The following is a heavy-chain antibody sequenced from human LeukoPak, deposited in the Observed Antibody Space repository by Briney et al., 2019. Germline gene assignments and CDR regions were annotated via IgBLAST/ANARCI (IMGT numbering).Heavy chain of an antibody. D-gene: IGHD1/OR15-1a*01. CDR1: GFTFNSYS. J-gene: IGHJ4*02. V-gene: IGHV3-7*01. CDR3: LVTTRSRGFDY. Sequence: PGGSLRLSCTASGFTFNSYSMTWVRQAPGKGLEWVANIRQDGSVQNYVDSVKGRFTISRDNPKNSVYLQMSSLRAEDTAVYYCLVTTRSRGFDYWGQGTLVTVSS. CDR2: IRQDGSVQ.